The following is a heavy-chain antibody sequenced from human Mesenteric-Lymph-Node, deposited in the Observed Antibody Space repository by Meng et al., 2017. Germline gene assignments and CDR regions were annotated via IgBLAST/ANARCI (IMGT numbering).Heavy chain of an antibody. J-gene: IGHJ4*02. CDR2: ISASGGST. CDR3: AKDGLEY. Sequence: EGQLVESGGEVVQPGGSLRLSCAVSGFSFNNYAMSWVRQAPGKGLEWVSTISASGGSTYYADSAKGRFTISRDNSKNTLYLQMNSLRVDDTAVYYCAKDGLEYWGQGTLVTVSS. V-gene: IGHV3-23*04. CDR1: GFSFNNYA.